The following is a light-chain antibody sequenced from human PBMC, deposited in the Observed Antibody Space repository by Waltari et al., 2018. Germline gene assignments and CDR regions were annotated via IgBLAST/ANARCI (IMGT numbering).Light chain of an antibody. V-gene: IGLV2-8*01. J-gene: IGLJ1*01. Sequence: QSALTQPPSASGSPGQSVTISCTGTSSYVGGYNYVSWYQQHPGKAPKLMIYEVSKRPSGVPDRFSGSKSGNTASLTVSGLQAEDEADYYCSSYAGSNTPYVFGTGTKVTVL. CDR2: EVS. CDR3: SSYAGSNTPYV. CDR1: SSYVGGYNY.